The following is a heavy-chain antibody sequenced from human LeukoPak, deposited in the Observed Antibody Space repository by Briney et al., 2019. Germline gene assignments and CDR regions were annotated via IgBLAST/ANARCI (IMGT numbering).Heavy chain of an antibody. CDR2: ISYDGSNK. D-gene: IGHD1-26*01. V-gene: IGHV3-30*14. J-gene: IGHJ3*02. Sequence: SLRLSCAASGFTFSSYAMHWVRQAPGKGLEWVAVISYDGSNKYYADSVKGRFTISRDNSKNTLYLQMNSLRAEDTAVYYCARGGSYLSAFDIWGQGTMVTVSS. CDR3: ARGGSYLSAFDI. CDR1: GFTFSSYA.